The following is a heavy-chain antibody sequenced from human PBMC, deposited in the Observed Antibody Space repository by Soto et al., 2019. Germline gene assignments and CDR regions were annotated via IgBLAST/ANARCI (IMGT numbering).Heavy chain of an antibody. V-gene: IGHV3-23*01. D-gene: IGHD2-2*01. Sequence: GGSLRLSCVASGLTFSGYAMTWVRQAPGQGLEWISAISGSGISTYYADAVKGRFTVSRDNSKSTLYLQMNSLRAEDTAVYFCAKPQVPPTEKKNYYGMDVWGPGTTVTISS. CDR1: GLTFSGYA. CDR2: ISGSGIST. J-gene: IGHJ6*02. CDR3: AKPQVPPTEKKNYYGMDV.